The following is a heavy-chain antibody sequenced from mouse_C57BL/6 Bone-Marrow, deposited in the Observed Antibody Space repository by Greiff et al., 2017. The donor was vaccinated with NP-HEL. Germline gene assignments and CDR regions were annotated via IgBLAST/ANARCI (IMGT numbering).Heavy chain of an antibody. J-gene: IGHJ3*01. Sequence: EVQLQQSTPELVKPGASVKISCKASGYTFTDYYMNWVKQSHGKSLEWIGDINPNNGGTSYNQKFKGKATLTVDKSSSTAYMELRSLTSEDSAVYYCARGSPWFAYWGQGTLVTVSA. V-gene: IGHV1-26*01. D-gene: IGHD6-1*01. CDR2: INPNNGGT. CDR3: ARGSPWFAY. CDR1: GYTFTDYY.